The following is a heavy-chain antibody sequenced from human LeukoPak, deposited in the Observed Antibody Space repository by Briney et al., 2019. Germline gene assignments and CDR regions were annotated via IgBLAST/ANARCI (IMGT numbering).Heavy chain of an antibody. D-gene: IGHD3-22*01. Sequence: SVKVSCKASGGTFSSYAISWVRQAPGQGLEWMGGIITIFGTANYAQKFQGRVTITTDESTSTAYMELSSLRSEDTAVYYCASSGDSSGYYYDYFDYWGQGTLVTVSS. CDR3: ASSGDSSGYYYDYFDY. CDR1: GGTFSSYA. J-gene: IGHJ4*02. V-gene: IGHV1-69*05. CDR2: IITIFGTA.